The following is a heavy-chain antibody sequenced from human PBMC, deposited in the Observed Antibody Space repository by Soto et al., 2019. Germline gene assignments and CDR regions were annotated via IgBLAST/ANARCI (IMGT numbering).Heavy chain of an antibody. CDR3: AHSIYHYDRCGYGSKWFDP. CDR1: GFSLSTSGVG. Sequence: QITLKESGPTLVKPTQTLTLTCTFSGFSLSTSGVGVGWIRQPPGKALEWLALIYWYADKRYSPSLKSRLTITKDTSKTQVVLTMTNMDPVDTATYCCAHSIYHYDRCGYGSKWFDPWGQGTLVTVSS. CDR2: IYWYADK. D-gene: IGHD3-22*01. V-gene: IGHV2-5*01. J-gene: IGHJ5*02.